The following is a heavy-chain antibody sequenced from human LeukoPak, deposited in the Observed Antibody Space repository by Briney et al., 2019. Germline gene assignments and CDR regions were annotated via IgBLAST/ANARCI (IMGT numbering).Heavy chain of an antibody. D-gene: IGHD3-22*01. J-gene: IGHJ5*02. CDR1: GYTFTGYY. V-gene: IGHV1-2*02. Sequence: ASVKVSCKASGYTFTGYYMHWVRQAPGQGLEWMGWINPNSGGTNYAQKFQGRVTMTRDTSISTAYMELSRLRSDDTAVYYCAREAGYYYDTSDYSQAWGQGTRVTVSS. CDR3: AREAGYYYDTSDYSQA. CDR2: INPNSGGT.